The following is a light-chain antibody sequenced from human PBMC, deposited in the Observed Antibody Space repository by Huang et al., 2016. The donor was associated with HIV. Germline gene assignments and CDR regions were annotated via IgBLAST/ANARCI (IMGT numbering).Light chain of an antibody. J-gene: IGKJ3*01. Sequence: IVLTQSPGTLSLSPVERATLSCRASQSIRSSYLAWYKQKPGQAPRLLIDGASTRDTGVPDRFSGSGSETDFTLTISRLEPEDIAVYYCQQYGSSLFTFGPGTKVDIK. CDR2: GAS. V-gene: IGKV3-20*01. CDR1: QSIRSSY. CDR3: QQYGSSLFT.